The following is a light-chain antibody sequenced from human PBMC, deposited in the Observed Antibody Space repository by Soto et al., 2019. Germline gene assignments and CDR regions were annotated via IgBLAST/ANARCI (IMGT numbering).Light chain of an antibody. V-gene: IGLV3-1*01. CDR3: QAWDSSNGV. Sequence: SSELTQPPSVSVSPGQTASITCSGDKLGDKYACWYQQKPGQSPVLVIYQDSKRPSGIPERFSGFNPWNTTTLTITGNQAKDGADYYCQAWDSSNGVFGTGTKVTVL. CDR1: KLGDKY. CDR2: QDS. J-gene: IGLJ1*01.